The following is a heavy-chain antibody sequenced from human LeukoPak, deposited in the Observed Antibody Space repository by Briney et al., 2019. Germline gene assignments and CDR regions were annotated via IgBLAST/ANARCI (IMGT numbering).Heavy chain of an antibody. CDR1: GFTFSKYA. V-gene: IGHV3-23*01. J-gene: IGHJ1*01. D-gene: IGHD6-19*01. CDR3: AIAYSSGWSPLQH. Sequence: GGSLRLSCAASGFTFSKYAMTWVRQAPGKGLECVPGISVSGGSTNYADSVKGRFTISRDNSKNTLYLQMNSLRAEDTAVYYCAIAYSSGWSPLQHWGQGTLVTVSS. CDR2: ISVSGGST.